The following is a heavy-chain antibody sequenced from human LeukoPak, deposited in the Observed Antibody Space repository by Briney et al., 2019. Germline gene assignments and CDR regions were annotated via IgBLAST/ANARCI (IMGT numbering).Heavy chain of an antibody. CDR3: ARQGGSYPDYYYYGMDV. Sequence: SETLSLTCAVSGGSISSSNWWSWVRQPPGKGLEWIGEIYHSGSTNYNPSLKSRVTISVDKSKNQFSLKLSSVTAADTVVYYCARQGGSYPDYYYYGMDVWGQGTTVTVSS. CDR1: GGSISSSNW. CDR2: IYHSGST. J-gene: IGHJ6*02. D-gene: IGHD1-26*01. V-gene: IGHV4-4*02.